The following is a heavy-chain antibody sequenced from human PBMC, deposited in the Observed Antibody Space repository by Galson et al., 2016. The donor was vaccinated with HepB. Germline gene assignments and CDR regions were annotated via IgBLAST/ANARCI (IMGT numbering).Heavy chain of an antibody. CDR1: GFTFSSYA. J-gene: IGHJ4*02. V-gene: IGHV3-23*01. D-gene: IGHD3-3*01. Sequence: SLRLSCAASGFTFSSYAMTWVRQAPGKGLEWVSAISGSGDSTYYADSVKGRFTFSRDNSREMLYLEMLSLRAEDTAVYYCAKDQTPTHNDFWGSPSDYWGQGTLVTVSS. CDR2: ISGSGDST. CDR3: AKDQTPTHNDFWGSPSDY.